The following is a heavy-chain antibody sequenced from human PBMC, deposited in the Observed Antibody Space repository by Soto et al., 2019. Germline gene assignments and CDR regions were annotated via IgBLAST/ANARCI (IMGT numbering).Heavy chain of an antibody. V-gene: IGHV5-51*01. J-gene: IGHJ6*03. CDR3: ARDISNFRFYFYYKEV. CDR2: IIPGVSDT. Sequence: VESLKISCKGSGYTCTDYWIGCVRLLSGEGREWTGFIIPGVSDTKYTPTYQGRVTISVDKSTTTAYLQWNSLSASDTAMYFSARDISNFRFYFYYKEVWGQGTKVTVSS. CDR1: GYTCTDYW. D-gene: IGHD4-4*01.